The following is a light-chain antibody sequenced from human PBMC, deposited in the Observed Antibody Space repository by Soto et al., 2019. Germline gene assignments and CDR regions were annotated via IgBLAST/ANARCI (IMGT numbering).Light chain of an antibody. Sequence: EIVMTQSPATLSVSPGERATLSCRASQSVSSDLAWYQQKPGQAPRLLIYGASTRATGIPARFSSSGSGTEFTLTISSLQSEDFAVYYCQQCNNWPLTFGGGTKVEIK. CDR2: GAS. CDR3: QQCNNWPLT. CDR1: QSVSSD. V-gene: IGKV3-15*01. J-gene: IGKJ4*01.